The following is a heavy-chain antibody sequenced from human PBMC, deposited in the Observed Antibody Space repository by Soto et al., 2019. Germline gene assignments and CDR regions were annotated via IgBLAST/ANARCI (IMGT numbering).Heavy chain of an antibody. CDR1: GFNFNTYG. CDR2: ISRDGSEI. J-gene: IGHJ4*02. D-gene: IGHD5-18*01. CDR3: ARDQPGYSYGYGLGY. Sequence: GGCLRLSCSASGFNFNTYGMHWVRQAPGKGLEWVAIISRDGSEIFYADSVKGRFTISRDNAKNSLYLQMNSLRAEDTAVYYCARDQPGYSYGYGLGYWGQGTLVTVSS. V-gene: IGHV3-21*01.